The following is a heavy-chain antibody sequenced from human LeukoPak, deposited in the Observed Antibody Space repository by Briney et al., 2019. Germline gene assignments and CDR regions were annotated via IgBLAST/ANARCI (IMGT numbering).Heavy chain of an antibody. CDR1: GFTFSGYA. CDR2: ISGSGDST. V-gene: IGHV3-23*01. D-gene: IGHD6-6*01. CDR3: AKANSSSSPHFDY. Sequence: GGSLRLSCAASGFTFSGYALSWVRQAPGKGLEWVSTISGSGDSTYYADSVKGRFTISRDNSKNTLYLQMNSLRAEGTAVYYCAKANSSSSPHFDYWGQGTLVTVSS. J-gene: IGHJ4*02.